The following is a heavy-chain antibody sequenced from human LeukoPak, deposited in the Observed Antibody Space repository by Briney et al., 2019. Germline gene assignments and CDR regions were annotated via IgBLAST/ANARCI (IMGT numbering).Heavy chain of an antibody. V-gene: IGHV3-30-3*01. CDR2: ISYEGTNK. CDR1: GFTFSNYA. Sequence: GGSLRLSCAASGFTFSNYAMHWVRQAPGKGLEWVSVISYEGTNKYYADSLEGRFTISRDNSKNTLYLQMSSLRAEDTAVYYCARLGAPFGGVVAIDYWGQGTLVTVSS. D-gene: IGHD3-16*02. CDR3: ARLGAPFGGVVAIDY. J-gene: IGHJ4*02.